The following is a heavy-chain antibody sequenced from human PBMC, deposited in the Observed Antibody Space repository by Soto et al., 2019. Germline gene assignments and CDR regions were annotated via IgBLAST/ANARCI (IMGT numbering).Heavy chain of an antibody. J-gene: IGHJ4*02. CDR1: GFTFSNCG. CDR3: AKNGGTSSSSX. D-gene: IGHD6-6*01. V-gene: IGHV3-30*18. CDR2: ISYDGSNK. Sequence: PGGSLRLSCAASGFTFSNCGIYWVRQAPGKGLEWVALISYDGSNKYYTDSVKGRLTVSRDNSKNTLYLQMNSLRLEDTAVYFCAKNGGTSSSSXWGQGTLFTVSX.